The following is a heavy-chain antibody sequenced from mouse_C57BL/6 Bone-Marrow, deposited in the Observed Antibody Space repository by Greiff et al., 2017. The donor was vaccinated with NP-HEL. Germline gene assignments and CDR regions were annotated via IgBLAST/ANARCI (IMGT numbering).Heavy chain of an antibody. D-gene: IGHD1-1*01. CDR3: TRGVYYGSSLWYFDY. Sequence: VKLMESGAELVRPGASVTLSCKASGYTFTDYEMHWVKQTPVHGLEWIGAIDPETGGTAYNQKFKGKAILTADKSSSTAYMELRSLTSEDSAVYYCTRGVYYGSSLWYFDYWGQGTTLTVSS. J-gene: IGHJ2*01. CDR2: IDPETGGT. V-gene: IGHV1-15*01. CDR1: GYTFTDYE.